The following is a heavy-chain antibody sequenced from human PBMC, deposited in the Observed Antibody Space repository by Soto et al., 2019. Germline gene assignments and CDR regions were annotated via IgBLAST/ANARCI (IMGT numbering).Heavy chain of an antibody. CDR1: GGSIRSSSYY. J-gene: IGHJ4*01. V-gene: IGHV4-39*01. CDR2: IYYSGST. CDR3: ARYPSYRPHFDY. Sequence: SVTLALTCTVSGGSIRSSSYYWGWIRQPPGKGLEWIGSIYYSGSTYYNPSLKSRVTISVDTSKNQFSLKLSSVTAADTAVYYCARYPSYRPHFDYWGHRTLVTVSS. D-gene: IGHD3-16*02.